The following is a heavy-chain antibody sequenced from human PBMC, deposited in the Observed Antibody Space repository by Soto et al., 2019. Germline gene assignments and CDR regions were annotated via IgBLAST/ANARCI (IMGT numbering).Heavy chain of an antibody. D-gene: IGHD3-10*01. CDR2: IYSSGST. J-gene: IGHJ4*02. CDR3: ARDRGDYGSADY. CDR1: GGSIDSYY. V-gene: IGHV4-4*07. Sequence: QVQLQESGPGLVKPSETLSLTCTVSGGSIDSYYWSWIRQSAGKGLEWIGRIYSSGSTNYNPSLNSRVTMSVDTSKNQFSLRVSSVTAADTAVYYCARDRGDYGSADYWGQGTLVTVSS.